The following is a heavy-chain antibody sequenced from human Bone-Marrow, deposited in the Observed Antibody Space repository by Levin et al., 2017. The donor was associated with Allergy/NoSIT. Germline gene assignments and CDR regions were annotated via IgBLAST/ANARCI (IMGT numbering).Heavy chain of an antibody. CDR3: AKPYHSSGYYYFDY. V-gene: IGHV3-9*01. Sequence: GGSLRLSCAASGFTFDDYAMHWVRQAPGKGLEWVSGISWNSGSIGYADSVKGRFTISRDNAKNSLYLQMNSLRAEDTALYYCAKPYHSSGYYYFDYWGQGTLVTVSS. CDR1: GFTFDDYA. D-gene: IGHD3-22*01. J-gene: IGHJ4*02. CDR2: ISWNSGSI.